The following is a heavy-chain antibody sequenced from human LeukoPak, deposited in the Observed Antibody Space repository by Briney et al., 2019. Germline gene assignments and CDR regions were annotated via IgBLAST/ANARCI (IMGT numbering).Heavy chain of an antibody. V-gene: IGHV5-51*01. CDR2: IYPGDSDT. CDR1: GYSFTSYW. CDR3: ARLGITMIVVVDDAFDI. D-gene: IGHD3-22*01. Sequence: GASLKISCQGSGYSFTSYWIGWVRQMPGKGLEWMGIIYPGDSDTRYSPSFQGQVTISADKSISTAYLQWSSLKASDTAMYYCARLGITMIVVVDDAFDIWGQGTMVTVSS. J-gene: IGHJ3*02.